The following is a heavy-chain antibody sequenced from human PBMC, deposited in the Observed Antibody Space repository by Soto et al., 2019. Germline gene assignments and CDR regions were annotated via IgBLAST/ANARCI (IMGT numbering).Heavy chain of an antibody. D-gene: IGHD1-20*01. Sequence: PSETLSLTCTVSGGSISSSSYYWGWIRQPPGKGLEWIGSIYYSGSTYYNPSLKSRVTISVDTSKNQFSLKLSSVTAADTAVYYCARPNWNRSIYYYGMDVWGQGTKVTVYS. CDR1: GGSISSSSYY. CDR3: ARPNWNRSIYYYGMDV. J-gene: IGHJ6*02. V-gene: IGHV4-39*01. CDR2: IYYSGST.